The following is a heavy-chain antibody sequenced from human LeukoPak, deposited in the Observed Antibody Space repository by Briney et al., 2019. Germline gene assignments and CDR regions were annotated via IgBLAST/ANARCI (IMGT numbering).Heavy chain of an antibody. Sequence: GGSLRLFCAASGFTVITNDMTWVRQAPGKGLEWVSVLYSDGNTKYADSVQGRFTISRDNSKNTLYLEMNSLSPDDTAVYYCARGVEPLAANTLAYWGQGTLVTVSS. CDR1: GFTVITND. CDR3: ARGVEPLAANTLAY. V-gene: IGHV3-53*01. D-gene: IGHD1-14*01. J-gene: IGHJ4*02. CDR2: LYSDGNT.